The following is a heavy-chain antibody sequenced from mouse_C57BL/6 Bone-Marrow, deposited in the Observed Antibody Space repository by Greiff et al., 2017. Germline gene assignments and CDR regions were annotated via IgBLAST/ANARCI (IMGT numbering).Heavy chain of an antibody. J-gene: IGHJ1*03. D-gene: IGHD2-3*01. Sequence: QVQLQQPGAELVKPGASVTLSCKASGYTFTSYWMHWVKQRPGKGLEWIGMIHPNSGSTNYNEQFKSKATLTGDKSSSTAYLQLSSLTSEDSAVYYCARWLLLDWYFDVWGTGTTVTVAS. CDR3: ARWLLLDWYFDV. CDR2: IHPNSGST. V-gene: IGHV1-64*01. CDR1: GYTFTSYW.